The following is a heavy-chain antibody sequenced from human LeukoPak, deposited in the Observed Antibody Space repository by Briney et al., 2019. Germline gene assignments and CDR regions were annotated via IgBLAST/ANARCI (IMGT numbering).Heavy chain of an antibody. Sequence: SETLSLTCAVSGGSISSGGYSWSWIRQPPGKGLEWIGYIYHSGSTYYNPSLKSRVTISVDRSKNQFSLKLSSVTAADTAVYYCARVGSSGREDYWYFDRWGRGTLVTVSS. V-gene: IGHV4-30-2*01. CDR3: ARVGSSGREDYWYFDR. CDR2: IYHSGST. J-gene: IGHJ2*01. D-gene: IGHD3-22*01. CDR1: GGSISSGGYS.